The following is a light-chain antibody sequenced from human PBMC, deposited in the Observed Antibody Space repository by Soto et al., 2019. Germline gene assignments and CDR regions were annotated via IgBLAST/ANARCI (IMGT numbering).Light chain of an antibody. CDR2: DVN. V-gene: IGLV2-14*01. CDR1: NSDVGGYDY. CDR3: CSYTSSTSRVV. Sequence: QSVLTQPASVSGSPGQSITISCTGTNSDVGGYDYVSWYQQHPGKAPRLMIYDVNIRPSGVSNRFSGSKSGNTASLTISGLQAEDESDYHCCSYTSSTSRVVFGRGTKLTVL. J-gene: IGLJ2*01.